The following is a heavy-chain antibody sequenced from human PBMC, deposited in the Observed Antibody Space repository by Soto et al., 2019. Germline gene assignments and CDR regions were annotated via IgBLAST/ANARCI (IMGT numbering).Heavy chain of an antibody. J-gene: IGHJ6*02. Sequence: QVQLVQSGAEVKKPGASVKVSCKASGYTFTSYGISWVRQAPGQGLEWMGWISAYNGNTNYAQKLQGRVTMTTDTSTRTAYMELRSLRSDDTAVYYCARDGRYCSSTSCYSFYYYGMDVWGQGTTVTVSS. V-gene: IGHV1-18*04. CDR1: GYTFTSYG. CDR3: ARDGRYCSSTSCYSFYYYGMDV. D-gene: IGHD2-2*02. CDR2: ISAYNGNT.